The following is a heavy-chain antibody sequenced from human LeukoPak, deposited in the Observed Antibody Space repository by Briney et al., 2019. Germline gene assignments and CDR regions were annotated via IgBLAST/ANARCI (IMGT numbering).Heavy chain of an antibody. J-gene: IGHJ4*02. CDR2: LRYDGSNI. V-gene: IGHV3-30*02. CDR1: GFTLSSYE. Sequence: GGSLSLSCAVSGFTLSSYEKNWVRRAPGEGLEGVTFLRYDGSNIFYAHSVKGRFTISIDNSKNTLYLKMNRLRAEDTAVYYCAKDSSAYFDYWSQGTLVT. CDR3: AKDSSAYFDY. D-gene: IGHD6-19*01.